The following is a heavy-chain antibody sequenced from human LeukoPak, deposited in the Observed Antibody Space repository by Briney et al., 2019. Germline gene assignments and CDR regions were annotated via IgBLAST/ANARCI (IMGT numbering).Heavy chain of an antibody. Sequence: GASVKVSCKASGGTFSSYAISWVRQAPGQGLEWMGRIIPIFGTANYAQKFQGRVTMTRDTSTSTVYMELSSLRSEDTAVYYCAGYGGNKGIDPWGQGTLVTVSS. J-gene: IGHJ5*02. D-gene: IGHD4-23*01. V-gene: IGHV1-69*05. CDR1: GGTFSSYA. CDR2: IIPIFGTA. CDR3: AGYGGNKGIDP.